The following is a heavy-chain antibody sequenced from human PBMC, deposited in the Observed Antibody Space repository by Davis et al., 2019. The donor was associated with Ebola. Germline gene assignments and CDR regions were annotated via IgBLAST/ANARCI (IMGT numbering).Heavy chain of an antibody. V-gene: IGHV3-11*04. CDR3: AREGVQGVIVY. CDR1: GFTFSDYY. CDR2: ISSSGSTI. Sequence: GESLKISCAASGFTFSDYYMSWIRQAPGKGLEWVSYISSSGSTIYYADSVKGRFTISRDNAKNSLYLQMNSLRAEDTAVYYCAREGVQGVIVYWGQGTLVTVSS. J-gene: IGHJ4*02. D-gene: IGHD3-10*01.